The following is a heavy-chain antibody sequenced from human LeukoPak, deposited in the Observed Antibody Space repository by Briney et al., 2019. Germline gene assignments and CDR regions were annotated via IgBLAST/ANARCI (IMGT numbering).Heavy chain of an antibody. V-gene: IGHV3-15*01. D-gene: IGHD2-15*01. J-gene: IGHJ4*02. Sequence: GGSLRLSCAASGFTFSNAWMSWVRQAPGKGLEWVGRIKSKTNGGTTDYAAPVKGRFTISRDDSKNTLYLQMNSLRAEDTAVYYCARDRVAATTALGDWGQGTLVTVSS. CDR2: IKSKTNGGTT. CDR1: GFTFSNAW. CDR3: ARDRVAATTALGD.